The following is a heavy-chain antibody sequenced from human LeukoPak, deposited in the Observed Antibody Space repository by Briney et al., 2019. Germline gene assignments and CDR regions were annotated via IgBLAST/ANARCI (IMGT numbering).Heavy chain of an antibody. CDR1: GGSISSYY. CDR2: IYYSGST. Sequence: SETLSLTCTVSGGSISSYYWSWLRQPPGKGLEWIGYIYYSGSTNYNPSLKSRVTISVDTSKNQFSLKLSSVTAADTAVYYCARERMSGMDVWGQGTTVTVSS. D-gene: IGHD2-8*01. CDR3: ARERMSGMDV. J-gene: IGHJ6*02. V-gene: IGHV4-59*01.